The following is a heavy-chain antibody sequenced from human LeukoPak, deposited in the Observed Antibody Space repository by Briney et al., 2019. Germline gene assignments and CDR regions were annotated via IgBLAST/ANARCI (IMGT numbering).Heavy chain of an antibody. D-gene: IGHD3-3*01. CDR3: ARATRFLEWFGVRMDV. J-gene: IGHJ6*04. Sequence: SETLSLTCAVYGGSFSGYYWSWIRQPPGKGLEWIGEINHSGSTNYNPSLKSRVTISVDTSKNQFSLKLSSVTAADTAVYYCARATRFLEWFGVRMDVWGKGTTVTVSS. CDR2: INHSGST. V-gene: IGHV4-34*01. CDR1: GGSFSGYY.